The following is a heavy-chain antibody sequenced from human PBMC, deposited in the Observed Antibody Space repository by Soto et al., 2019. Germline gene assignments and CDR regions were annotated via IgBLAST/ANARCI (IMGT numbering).Heavy chain of an antibody. CDR2: ISQFVRA. CDR1: GDSFRGYF. J-gene: IGHJ4*02. CDR3: ARGYGYFRQ. V-gene: IGHV4-34*01. Sequence: PEALCVTYDVSGDSFRGYFCIGRRQPPGKGLEWIGEISQFVRARYNPSLETPITISLDQSKTQFPLNLTSVTDADTAVYYCARGYGYFRQWGQGAMVTVS. D-gene: IGHD4-17*01.